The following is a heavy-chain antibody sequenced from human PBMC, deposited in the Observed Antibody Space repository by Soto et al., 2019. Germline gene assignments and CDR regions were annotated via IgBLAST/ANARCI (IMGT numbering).Heavy chain of an antibody. CDR2: INAGNGNT. J-gene: IGHJ5*02. CDR3: ARGWLYCSGGSCYSVWFDP. D-gene: IGHD2-15*01. Sequence: ASVKVSCKASGYTFTSYAMHWVRQAPGQRLEWMGWINAGNGNTKYSQRFQGRVTITRDTSASTAYMELSSLRSEDTAVYYCARGWLYCSGGSCYSVWFDPWGQGTLVTVSS. CDR1: GYTFTSYA. V-gene: IGHV1-3*01.